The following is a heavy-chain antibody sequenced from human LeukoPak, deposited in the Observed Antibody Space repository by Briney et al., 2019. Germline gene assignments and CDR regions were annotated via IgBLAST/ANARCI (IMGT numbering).Heavy chain of an antibody. CDR1: GGSISSYY. CDR2: IYYSGST. CDR3: ARSYWNDLYYYYYMDV. V-gene: IGHV4-59*01. J-gene: IGHJ6*03. Sequence: SETLSLTCTVSGGSISSYYWSWIRQPPGKGLEWIGYIYYSGSTNYNPSLKSRVTISVDTSKNQFSLKLSSVTAADTAVYYCARSYWNDLYYYYYMDVWGKGTTVTISS. D-gene: IGHD1-1*01.